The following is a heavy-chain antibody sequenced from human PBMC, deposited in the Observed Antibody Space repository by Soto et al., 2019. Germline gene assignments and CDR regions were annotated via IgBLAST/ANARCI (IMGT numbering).Heavy chain of an antibody. J-gene: IGHJ4*02. CDR2: IYTGGDT. CDR3: ARDGSGH. V-gene: IGHV3-66*01. CDR1: GLTVSTNP. Sequence: EVQLVESGGGLVQPGGSLRLSCAASGLTVSTNPMSWVRQAPGKGLEWVSVIYTGGDTHYADSVKGRFTISRDNSKDTVKLRMNSLGPEDTAVYYGARDGSGHWGQGTLVTVSS.